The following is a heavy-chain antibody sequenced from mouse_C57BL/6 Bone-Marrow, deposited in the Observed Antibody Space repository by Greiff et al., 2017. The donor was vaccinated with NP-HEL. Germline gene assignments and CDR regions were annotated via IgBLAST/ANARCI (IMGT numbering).Heavy chain of an antibody. CDR1: GFTFSSYG. V-gene: IGHV5-6*01. CDR3: AIYYYGSSYY. D-gene: IGHD1-1*01. J-gene: IGHJ2*01. CDR2: ISSGGSYT. Sequence: VQLKESGGDLVKPGGSLKLSCAASGFTFSSYGLSWVRQTPDKRLEWVATISSGGSYTYYPDSVKGRFTISSDNAKNTLYLQMSSLKSEDTAMYYCAIYYYGSSYYWGQGTTLTVSS.